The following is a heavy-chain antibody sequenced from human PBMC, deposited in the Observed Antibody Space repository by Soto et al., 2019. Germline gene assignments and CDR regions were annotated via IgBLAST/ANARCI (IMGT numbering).Heavy chain of an antibody. V-gene: IGHV2-26*01. CDR1: GFSLSNARMG. J-gene: IGHJ6*02. Sequence: QVTLKESGPVLVKPTETLTLTCTVSGFSLSNARMGVSWIRQPPGKALEWLAHIFSNDEKSYSTSLKSRLTISKDTSKSQVVLTMTNMDPVDTATYYCARPVVVVAATGVYYYYGMDVWGQGTTVTVSS. CDR3: ARPVVVVAATGVYYYYGMDV. CDR2: IFSNDEK. D-gene: IGHD2-15*01.